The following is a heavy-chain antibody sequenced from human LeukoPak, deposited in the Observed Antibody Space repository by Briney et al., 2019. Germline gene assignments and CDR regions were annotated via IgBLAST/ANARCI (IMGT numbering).Heavy chain of an antibody. V-gene: IGHV1-69*06. CDR3: ASSYGDYRFPLDY. J-gene: IGHJ4*02. D-gene: IGHD4-17*01. Sequence: ASVKVSCKASGYTFTSYDINWVRQATGQGLEWMGGIIPIFGTANYAQKFQGRVTITADKSTSTAYMELSSLRSEDTAVYYCASSYGDYRFPLDYWGQGTLVTVSS. CDR2: IIPIFGTA. CDR1: GYTFTSYD.